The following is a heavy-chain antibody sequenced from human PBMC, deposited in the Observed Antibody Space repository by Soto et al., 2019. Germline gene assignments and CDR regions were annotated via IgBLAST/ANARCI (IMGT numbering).Heavy chain of an antibody. Sequence: SVKVSCKASGGTFSSYAISWVRQAPGQGLEWMGGIIPIFGTANYAQKFQGRVTITADESTSTAYMELSSLRSEDTAVYYCARVKDSGSSATNNWFDPWGQGTLVTVSS. CDR2: IIPIFGTA. V-gene: IGHV1-69*13. D-gene: IGHD1-26*01. J-gene: IGHJ5*02. CDR1: GGTFSSYA. CDR3: ARVKDSGSSATNNWFDP.